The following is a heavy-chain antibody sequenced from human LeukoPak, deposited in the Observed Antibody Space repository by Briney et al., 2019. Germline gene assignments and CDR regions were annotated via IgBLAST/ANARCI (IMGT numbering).Heavy chain of an antibody. CDR3: ARDSSGSGWYLIDQ. Sequence: SETLSLTCTVSGGSISNYYGSWIRQPAGKGLEWVGRFYTSGSTLYNPSLKSRVTISIDKSKNQFSLKLTSVTAADTAVYYCARDSSGSGWYLIDQWGQGTLVTVSS. J-gene: IGHJ4*02. D-gene: IGHD6-19*01. V-gene: IGHV4-4*07. CDR1: GGSISNYY. CDR2: FYTSGST.